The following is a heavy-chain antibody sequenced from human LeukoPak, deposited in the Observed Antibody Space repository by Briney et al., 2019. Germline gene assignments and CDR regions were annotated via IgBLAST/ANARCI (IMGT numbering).Heavy chain of an antibody. J-gene: IGHJ4*02. D-gene: IGHD4-17*01. CDR3: AKPGAGADYGDRFDY. V-gene: IGHV3-23*01. CDR2: ISGSGGTT. CDR1: GFTFSSYA. Sequence: GGSLRLSCAASGFTFSSYAMSWVRQAPGKGLEWVSTISGSGGTTYYADSVKGRFTISRDNSKNTLYLQMNSLRADDTALYYCAKPGAGADYGDRFDYWGQGTLVTVSS.